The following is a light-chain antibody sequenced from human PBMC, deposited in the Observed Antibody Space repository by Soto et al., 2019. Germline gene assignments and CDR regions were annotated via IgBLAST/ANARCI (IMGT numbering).Light chain of an antibody. CDR2: GAS. V-gene: IGKV3-20*01. CDR3: QRYGSSRTWT. Sequence: EIVLTQSRGTLSLSLGERATLYCRVSQSVSSNYLAWYQQKPGQAPRLLIYGASSRATGFPDRFSGSGSGTDFTLTISRLEPADFAVYYCQRYGSSRTWTFGQGTKVDIK. J-gene: IGKJ1*01. CDR1: QSVSSNY.